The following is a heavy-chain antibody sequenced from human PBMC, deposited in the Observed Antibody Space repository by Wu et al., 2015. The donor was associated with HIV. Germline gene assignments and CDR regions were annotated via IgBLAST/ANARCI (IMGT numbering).Heavy chain of an antibody. CDR1: GGTFSSYA. Sequence: QVQLVQSGAEVKKPGSSVKVSCKASGGTFSSYAISWVRQAPGQGLEWMGRIIPIFGTANYAQKFQGRVTITADESTSTAYMELSSLRSEDTAVYYCARETAEDIVVVPAAGWGLYYFDYWGQGTLVTVSS. CDR2: IIPIFGTA. D-gene: IGHD2-2*01. CDR3: ARETAEDIVVVPAAGWGLYYFDY. V-gene: IGHV1-69*13. J-gene: IGHJ4*02.